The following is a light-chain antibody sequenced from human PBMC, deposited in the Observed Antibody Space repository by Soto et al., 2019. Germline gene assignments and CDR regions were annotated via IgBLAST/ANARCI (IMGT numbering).Light chain of an antibody. J-gene: IGKJ4*01. CDR2: DAS. CDR3: QQRSNWFLT. CDR1: QSGSSY. Sequence: EIVLTQSPATLSLSPGERATLSCGASQSGSSYLALYQQKPGQAPRLLIYDASNRATGIPARFSGSGSGTDFTLTISSLEPEDFAVYYCQQRSNWFLTFGGGTKVDI. V-gene: IGKV3-11*01.